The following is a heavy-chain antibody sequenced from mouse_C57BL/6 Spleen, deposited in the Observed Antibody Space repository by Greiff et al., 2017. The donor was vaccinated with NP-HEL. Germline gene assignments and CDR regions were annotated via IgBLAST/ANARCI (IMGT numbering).Heavy chain of an antibody. CDR2: IDPENGDT. CDR1: GFNIKDDY. CDR3: TTGYGNYDAY. V-gene: IGHV14-4*01. J-gene: IGHJ3*01. D-gene: IGHD2-10*02. Sequence: EVKLLESGAELVRPGASVKLSCTASGFNIKDDYMHWVKQRPEQGLEWIGWIDPENGDTEYASKFQGKATITADTSSNTAYLQLSSLTSEDTAVYYCTTGYGNYDAYWGQGTLVTVSA.